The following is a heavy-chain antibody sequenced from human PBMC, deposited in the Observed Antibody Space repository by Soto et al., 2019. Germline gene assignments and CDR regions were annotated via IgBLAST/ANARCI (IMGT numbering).Heavy chain of an antibody. CDR1: GFTFSSYT. Sequence: GGSLRLSCAASGFTFSSYTMHWVRQAPGKGLEWVAGISNDGSNKDYADSVKGRFTTSRDNSKNTLHLQMNSLRAEDTAVYYCAREWSISVAAPGYWAQGTLVTVSS. CDR3: AREWSISVAAPGY. V-gene: IGHV3-30-3*01. D-gene: IGHD6-19*01. CDR2: ISNDGSNK. J-gene: IGHJ4*02.